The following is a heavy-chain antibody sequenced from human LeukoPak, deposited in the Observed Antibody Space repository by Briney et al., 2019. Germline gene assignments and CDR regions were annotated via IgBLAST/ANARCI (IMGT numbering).Heavy chain of an antibody. CDR1: VGSISSGNW. CDR3: ATAPILRGEGGEHYKYGMDV. CDR2: IYHNGTH. Sequence: NPSETLSLTCAVSVGSISSGNWWTWVRQSPGKGLEWIGEIYHNGTHNYNPSLESRVTISADTFKNHFSLKLTSVTAADTAVYYCATAPILRGEGGEHYKYGMDVWGQGTTVIVSS. D-gene: IGHD2-2*02. V-gene: IGHV4-4*02. J-gene: IGHJ6*02.